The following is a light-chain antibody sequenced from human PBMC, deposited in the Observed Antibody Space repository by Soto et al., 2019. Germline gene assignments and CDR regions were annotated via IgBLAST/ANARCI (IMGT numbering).Light chain of an antibody. Sequence: QSALTQPASVSGSPGQSITISCTGTSSDVGGYRYVSWYQQLPGKAPKLILYEVSHRPSGVSPRFSGSKSGNTASLTISGFQAEDEADYYCSSYTSTAPGVFGGGTKLTVL. J-gene: IGLJ3*02. CDR3: SSYTSTAPGV. V-gene: IGLV2-14*01. CDR2: EVS. CDR1: SSDVGGYRY.